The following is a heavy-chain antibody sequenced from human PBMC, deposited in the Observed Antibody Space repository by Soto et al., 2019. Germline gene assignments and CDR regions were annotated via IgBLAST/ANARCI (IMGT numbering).Heavy chain of an antibody. D-gene: IGHD5-12*01. CDR2: FYDSGST. J-gene: IGHJ6*02. CDR3: AASAPPATNYYYAMDV. CDR1: GGSVSSGSFY. V-gene: IGHV4-61*01. Sequence: PSETLSLTCTVSGGSVSSGSFYWSWIRRPPGKGLEWIGYFYDSGSTNYNPSLRSRVTMSVDTSKNQFSLKPSSVTAADTAVYYCAASAPPATNYYYAMDVWGQGTTVTVSS.